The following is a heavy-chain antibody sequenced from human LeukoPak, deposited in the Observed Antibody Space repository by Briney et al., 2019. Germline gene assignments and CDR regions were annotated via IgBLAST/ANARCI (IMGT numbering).Heavy chain of an antibody. V-gene: IGHV1-18*01. CDR2: ISAYNGNT. Sequence: GASVKVSCKASGYSFITYPINWVRQAPGQGLEWMGWISAYNGNTNYAQKLQGRVTMTTDTSTSTAYMELRSLRSDDTAVYYCARGRTYDFWSGYQPYYYYYYYMDVWGKGTTVTVSS. CDR1: GYSFITYP. J-gene: IGHJ6*03. D-gene: IGHD3-3*01. CDR3: ARGRTYDFWSGYQPYYYYYYYMDV.